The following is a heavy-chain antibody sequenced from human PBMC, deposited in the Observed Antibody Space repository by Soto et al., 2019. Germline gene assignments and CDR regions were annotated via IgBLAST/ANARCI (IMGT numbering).Heavy chain of an antibody. CDR2: ISNSGDST. V-gene: IGHV3-23*01. D-gene: IGHD3-16*02. CDR3: AHRRLMITFGGVIDFDY. J-gene: IGHJ4*02. Sequence: GGSLRLSCAASGFPFSDYAMNWVRQAPEKGLEWVSTISNSGDSTYYADSVKGRFTISRDNSKNTLYLQMTNMDPVDTATYYCAHRRLMITFGGVIDFDYWGQGTLVTAPQ. CDR1: GFPFSDYA.